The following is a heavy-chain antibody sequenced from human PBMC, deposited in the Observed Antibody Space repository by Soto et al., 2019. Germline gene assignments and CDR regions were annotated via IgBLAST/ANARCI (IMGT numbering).Heavy chain of an antibody. V-gene: IGHV4-39*01. CDR3: ARRGYYAISAFDI. Sequence: PSDTLSLTCTVSGSAISSSSYYWGWIRQPPGKGLEWIGSIYYSGSTYYNPSLKSRVTISVDTSKNQFSLKLSSVTAADTAVYYCARRGYYAISAFDIWGQGTMVT. CDR2: IYYSGST. J-gene: IGHJ3*02. D-gene: IGHD2-8*01. CDR1: GSAISSSSYY.